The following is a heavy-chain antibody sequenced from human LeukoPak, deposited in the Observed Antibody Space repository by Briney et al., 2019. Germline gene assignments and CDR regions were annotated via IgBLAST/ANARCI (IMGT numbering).Heavy chain of an antibody. CDR3: AKATVLRFLEWLLPPGY. Sequence: GGSLRLSCAASGFTFSSYAMSWVRQAPGKGLEWVSAISGSGGSTYYADSVKGRFTISRDNSKNTLYLQMNSLRAEDTAVYYCAKATVLRFLEWLLPPGYWGQGTLVTVSS. J-gene: IGHJ4*02. CDR2: ISGSGGST. D-gene: IGHD3-3*01. V-gene: IGHV3-23*01. CDR1: GFTFSSYA.